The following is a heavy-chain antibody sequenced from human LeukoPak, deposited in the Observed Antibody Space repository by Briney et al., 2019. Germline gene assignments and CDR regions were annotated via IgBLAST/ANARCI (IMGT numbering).Heavy chain of an antibody. Sequence: ASVKVSCKVSGYTLTELSMHWVRQAPGKGLEWMGGFDPEDGETIYAQKFQGRVTMTEDTSTDTAYMELSSLRSEDTAVYYCATLGQLWHLADPRLLGYWGQGTLVTVSS. CDR3: ATLGQLWHLADPRLLGY. D-gene: IGHD5-18*01. CDR1: GYTLTELS. J-gene: IGHJ4*02. V-gene: IGHV1-24*01. CDR2: FDPEDGET.